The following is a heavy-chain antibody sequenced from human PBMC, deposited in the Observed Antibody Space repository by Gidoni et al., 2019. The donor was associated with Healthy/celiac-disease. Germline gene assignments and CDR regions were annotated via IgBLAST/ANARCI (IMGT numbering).Heavy chain of an antibody. J-gene: IGHJ4*02. D-gene: IGHD3-16*01. CDR2: IKSKTDGGTT. V-gene: IGHV3-15*01. Sequence: EVQLVESGGGLVKPGGSLRLSCAASGFTFSNAWMSWVRQAPGKGLEWVGRIKSKTDGGTTDYAAPVKGRFTISRDDSKNTLYLQMNSLKTEDTAVYYCTKEAVAGDEGDYWGQGTLVTVSS. CDR3: TKEAVAGDEGDY. CDR1: GFTFSNAW.